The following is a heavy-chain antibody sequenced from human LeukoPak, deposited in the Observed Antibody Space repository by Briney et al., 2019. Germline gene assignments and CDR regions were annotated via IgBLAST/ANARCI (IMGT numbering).Heavy chain of an antibody. CDR2: IYYSGST. V-gene: IGHV4-39*01. D-gene: IGHD3-22*01. J-gene: IGHJ4*02. CDR3: ARQKGYYDSSGYYYPWDY. Sequence: SETLSLTCTVSGGSISSSSYYWGWIRQPPGKGLEWIGSIYYSGSTYYNPSLKSRVTISVDTSKNQFSLKLSTVTAADTAVYYCARQKGYYDSSGYYYPWDYWGQGTLVTVSS. CDR1: GGSISSSSYY.